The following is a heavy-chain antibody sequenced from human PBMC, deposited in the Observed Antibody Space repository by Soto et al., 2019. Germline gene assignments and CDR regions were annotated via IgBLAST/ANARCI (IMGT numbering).Heavy chain of an antibody. J-gene: IGHJ2*01. V-gene: IGHV3-73*02. CDR1: GFSFSGSA. D-gene: IGHD3-22*01. CDR2: IRSKADGYAT. Sequence: EVQLVESGGGLVKPGGSLKLSCAASGFSFSGSAMHWVRQASGKGLEWVGRIRSKADGYATAYVASVKGRFIVSRQDSKNTEYLEMNRLKNDDWAVYYCLTYYSSGDRFFDLWVRGTLVTV. CDR3: LTYYSSGDRFFDL.